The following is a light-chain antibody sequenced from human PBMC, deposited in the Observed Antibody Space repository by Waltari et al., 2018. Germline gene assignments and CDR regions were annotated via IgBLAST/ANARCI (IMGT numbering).Light chain of an antibody. J-gene: IGKJ4*01. CDR3: LQDYDYPLT. V-gene: IGKV1-6*01. Sequence: AIQMTQSPSSLSSSVGHRVTITCRASQDIGHDLGWYQQKPGKAPKLLIYAASSLQSGVPSRFSGAGSGTNFTLTISSLQSEDFATYYCLQDYDYPLTFGGGTKVAIK. CDR1: QDIGHD. CDR2: AAS.